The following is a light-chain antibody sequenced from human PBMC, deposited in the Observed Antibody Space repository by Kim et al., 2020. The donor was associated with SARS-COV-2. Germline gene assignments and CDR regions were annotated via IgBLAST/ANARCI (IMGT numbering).Light chain of an antibody. V-gene: IGKV1-5*01. CDR2: DAS. CDR1: QSISNW. CDR3: QQYNSYPRT. J-gene: IGKJ1*01. Sequence: DIQMTQSPSSLSASVGDRVTITCRASQSISNWLAWYQQKPGKAPKLLIYDASSLGSGVPSRFSGSGSGTEFTLTISSLQSDDFATYYCQQYNSYPRTFGRGTKVDIK.